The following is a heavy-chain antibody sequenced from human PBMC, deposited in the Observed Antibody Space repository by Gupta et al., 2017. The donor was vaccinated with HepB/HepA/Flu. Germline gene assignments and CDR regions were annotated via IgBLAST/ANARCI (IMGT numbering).Heavy chain of an antibody. CDR3: ASDWGSDY. D-gene: IGHD7-27*01. Sequence: AQLVESGGGLVQRGGSTRLHGGAAGFLCCTYWMNWVRQSPGKGLECVANIQQDGSEKYYVDSVKGRFTISRDHAKNALYLQMNSLRVEDTAMYYCASDWGSDYWGQGTLVTVSS. J-gene: IGHJ4*02. CDR1: GFLCCTYW. CDR2: IQQDGSEK. V-gene: IGHV3-7*01.